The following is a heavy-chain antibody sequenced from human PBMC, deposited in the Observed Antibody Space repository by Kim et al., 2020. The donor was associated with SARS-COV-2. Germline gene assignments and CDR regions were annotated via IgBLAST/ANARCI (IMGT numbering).Heavy chain of an antibody. V-gene: IGHV1-46*01. D-gene: IGHD3-10*01. CDR3: AREAIRGYYGMDV. J-gene: IGHJ6*02. Sequence: YPQMFQGRVTITRDTSTTTVYMEVSSLRPEDTAVYYCAREAIRGYYGMDVWGQGTTVTVSS.